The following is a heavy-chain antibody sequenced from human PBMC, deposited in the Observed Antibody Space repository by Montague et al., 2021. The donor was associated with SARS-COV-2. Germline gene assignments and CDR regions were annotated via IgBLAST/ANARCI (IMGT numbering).Heavy chain of an antibody. CDR2: SNESGST. D-gene: IGHD3-10*01. J-gene: IGHJ4*02. CDR3: YYFDS. V-gene: IGHV4-34*01. Sequence: SETLSLTCAVYGGSFSNHYWSWIRQSPGKGLEWIGESNESGSTNYNPSLKSRVTAADTAVYYCARGTLSVKMAVVVFLGGIYYFDSWGQGTLVAASS. CDR1: GGSFSNHY.